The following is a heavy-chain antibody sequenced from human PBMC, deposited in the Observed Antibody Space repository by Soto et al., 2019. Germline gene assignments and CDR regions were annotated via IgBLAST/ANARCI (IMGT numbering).Heavy chain of an antibody. J-gene: IGHJ4*02. D-gene: IGHD3-22*01. CDR3: ARQIYDSDTGPNFQYYFDS. CDR2: IDPSDSQT. Sequence: PGEPLKLSCKGPGYSFAGYWITWVRQKPGKGLEWMGRIDPSDSQTYYSPSFRGHVTISVAKSITTVFLQWSSLRASDTAMYYCARQIYDSDTGPNFQYYFDSWGQGTPVTVSS. CDR1: GYSFAGYW. V-gene: IGHV5-10-1*01.